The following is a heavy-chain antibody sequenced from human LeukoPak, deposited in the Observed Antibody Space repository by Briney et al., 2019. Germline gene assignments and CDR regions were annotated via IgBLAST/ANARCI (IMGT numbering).Heavy chain of an antibody. V-gene: IGHV1-58*01. D-gene: IGHD3-10*01. CDR1: GFTFSNSA. CDR2: IVVGSGNT. CDR3: AAAGITMVRGVMPDWFDP. J-gene: IGHJ5*02. Sequence: GASVKVSCKASGFTFSNSAVQWVRQARGQRLEWIGWIVVGSGNTNYAQKFQERVTITRDMSTSTAYMELSSLRSEDTAVYYCAAAGITMVRGVMPDWFDPWGQGTLVTVSS.